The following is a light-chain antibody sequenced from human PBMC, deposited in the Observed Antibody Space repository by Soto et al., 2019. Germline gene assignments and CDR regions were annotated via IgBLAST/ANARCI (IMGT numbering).Light chain of an antibody. CDR3: QQYSSHFT. J-gene: IGKJ2*01. Sequence: DIQMTQSPSSLSASVGDRVTITCRASQSISSYLNWYQQKPGKAPNLLIYGASSLQSGVPSRFSGSGSGTEFTLTISSLQPDDSATYFCQQYSSHFTFGQGTRWIS. CDR1: QSISSY. V-gene: IGKV1-39*01. CDR2: GAS.